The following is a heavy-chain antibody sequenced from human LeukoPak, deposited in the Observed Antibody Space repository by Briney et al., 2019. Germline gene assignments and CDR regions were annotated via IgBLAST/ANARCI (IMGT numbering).Heavy chain of an antibody. V-gene: IGHV4-39*01. Sequence: PSETLSLTCTVSGGSISSSSYYWGWIRQPPGKGLVWIGSIYYSGSTYYNPSLKSRVTISVDTSKNQFSLKLSSVTAADTAVYYCARGSNLLRTLDYWGQGTLVTVSS. D-gene: IGHD3-10*01. CDR3: ARGSNLLRTLDY. CDR2: IYYSGST. CDR1: GGSISSSSYY. J-gene: IGHJ4*02.